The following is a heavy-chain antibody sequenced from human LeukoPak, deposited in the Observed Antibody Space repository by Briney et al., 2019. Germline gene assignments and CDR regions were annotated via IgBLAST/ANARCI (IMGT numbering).Heavy chain of an antibody. V-gene: IGHV3-21*01. CDR3: ARDIPYGSGSLYDY. CDR1: GFTFISYS. D-gene: IGHD3-10*01. J-gene: IGHJ4*02. CDR2: SSMSSRYI. Sequence: GGSLTHSCAASGFTFISYSMNWVRQPPGKGLEWVPSSSMSSRYIYYACSVKGRFTISRDNAKNSLYLQMNSLRAEAAAVYYCARDIPYGSGSLYDYWGQGTLVTVSS.